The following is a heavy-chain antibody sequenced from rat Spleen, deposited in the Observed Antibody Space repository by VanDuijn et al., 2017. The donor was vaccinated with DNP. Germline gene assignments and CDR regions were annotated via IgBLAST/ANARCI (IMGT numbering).Heavy chain of an antibody. CDR3: ARGGRSYFDY. CDR2: IFTSGGST. Sequence: EVQLVESGGGLVQPGRSMKLSCAASGFTFSSFPMAWVRQAPTKGLEWVAAIFTSGGSTYYRDSVKGRFTISRDDAKNTLYLQMDSLKSEDTATYYCARGGRSYFDYWGQGVMVTVSS. D-gene: IGHD1-11*01. J-gene: IGHJ2*01. V-gene: IGHV5-46*01. CDR1: GFTFSSFP.